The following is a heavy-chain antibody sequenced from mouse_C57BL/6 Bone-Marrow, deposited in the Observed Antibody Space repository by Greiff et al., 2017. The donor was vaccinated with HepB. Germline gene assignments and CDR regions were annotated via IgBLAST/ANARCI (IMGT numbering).Heavy chain of an antibody. CDR2: INPSNGGT. V-gene: IGHV1-53*01. J-gene: IGHJ1*03. D-gene: IGHD2-3*01. CDR3: AVEVYDGYYGGYFDV. Sequence: VQLQQSGTELVKPGASVKLSCKASGYTFTSYWMHWVKQRPGQGLEGIGNINPSNGGTNYNEKFKSKATLTVDKSSSTAYMQLSSLTSEDSAVYYCAVEVYDGYYGGYFDVWGTGTTVTVSS. CDR1: GYTFTSYW.